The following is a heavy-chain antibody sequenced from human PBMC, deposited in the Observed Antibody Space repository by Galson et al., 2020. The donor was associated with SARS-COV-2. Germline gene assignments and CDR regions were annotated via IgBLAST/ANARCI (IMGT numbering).Heavy chain of an antibody. V-gene: IGHV3-23*01. D-gene: IGHD3-22*01. J-gene: IGHJ3*02. CDR1: GFTFSSYA. Sequence: GGSLRLSCAASGFTFSSYAMSWVRQAPGKGLEWVSAISGSGGSTYYADSVKGRFTISRDNSKNTLYLQMNSLRAEDTAVYYCAKDYDSSGYYGADAFDIWGQGTMVTVSS. CDR2: ISGSGGST. CDR3: AKDYDSSGYYGADAFDI.